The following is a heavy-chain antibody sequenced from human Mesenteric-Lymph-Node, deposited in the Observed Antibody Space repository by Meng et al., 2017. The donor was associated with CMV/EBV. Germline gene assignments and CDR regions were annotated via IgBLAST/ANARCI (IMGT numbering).Heavy chain of an antibody. D-gene: IGHD7-27*01. CDR1: GFSLSTSGVG. CDR3: ARNWAYFDY. Sequence: LTCTFSGFSLSTSGVGLGWTRPPPGKALEWLALIYWDDGKHYSPSLKSRLTITKDTSKNQVVLTMTNMDPVDTATYYCARNWAYFDYWGQGTLVTVSS. CDR2: IYWDDGK. V-gene: IGHV2-5*02. J-gene: IGHJ4*02.